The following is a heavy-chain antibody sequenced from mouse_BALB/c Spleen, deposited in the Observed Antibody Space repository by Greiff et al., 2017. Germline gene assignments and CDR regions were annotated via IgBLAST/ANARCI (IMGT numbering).Heavy chain of an antibody. CDR3: ARDLGGNYRYWYFDV. D-gene: IGHD2-1*01. Sequence: EVQLQESGPGLVKPSQSLSLTCSVTGYSITSGYYWNWIRQFPGNKLEWMGYISYDGSNNYNPSLKNRISITRDTSKNQFFLKLNSVTTEDTATYYCARDLGGNYRYWYFDVWGAGTTVTVSS. V-gene: IGHV3-6*02. J-gene: IGHJ1*01. CDR1: GYSITSGYY. CDR2: ISYDGSN.